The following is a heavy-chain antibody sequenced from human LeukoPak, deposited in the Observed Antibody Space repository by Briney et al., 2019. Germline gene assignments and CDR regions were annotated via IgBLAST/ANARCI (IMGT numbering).Heavy chain of an antibody. CDR2: IYHSGST. Sequence: PSETLSLTCAVSGAPISSNNWWWSWVRQPPGKGLEWIGEIYHSGSTNYNPSLKSRVTISVDRSKNQFSLKLSSVTAADTAVYYCARETPGIAAAGYYYYYMDVWGKGTTVTVSS. D-gene: IGHD6-13*01. V-gene: IGHV4-4*02. CDR3: ARETPGIAAAGYYYYYMDV. J-gene: IGHJ6*03. CDR1: GAPISSNNW.